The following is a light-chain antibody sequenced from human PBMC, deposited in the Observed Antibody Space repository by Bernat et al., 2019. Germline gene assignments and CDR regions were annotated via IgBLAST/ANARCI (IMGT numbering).Light chain of an antibody. V-gene: IGKV3-20*01. Sequence: IVLTQSPGTLSLSPGVRATLSCRASRNLDSNYLAWYQQKPGQATRLLIFGASSRATGIPDRFSGSGSGTDFTLTISRLEPEDFAVYFCQQYGSSSWTFGQGTKVESK. CDR2: GAS. CDR1: RNLDSNY. J-gene: IGKJ1*01. CDR3: QQYGSSSWT.